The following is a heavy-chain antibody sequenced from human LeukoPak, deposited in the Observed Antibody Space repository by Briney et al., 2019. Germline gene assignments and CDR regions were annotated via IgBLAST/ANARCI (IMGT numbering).Heavy chain of an antibody. V-gene: IGHV4-39*07. CDR2: INYTGST. J-gene: IGHJ3*02. Sequence: SGTLSLTCTVSGGSIRSTSNYWAWIRQAPGRGPEWIVIINYTGSTYYNPSLGSRVTMSVDTSNSQFSLKLGSVTAADTAVYFCARDPIRGKDAFDIWGQGTQVTVSS. CDR3: ARDPIRGKDAFDI. CDR1: GGSIRSTSNY. D-gene: IGHD3-10*01.